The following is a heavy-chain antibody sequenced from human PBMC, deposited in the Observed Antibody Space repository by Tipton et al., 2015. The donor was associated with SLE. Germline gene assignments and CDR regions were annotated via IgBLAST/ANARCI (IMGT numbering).Heavy chain of an antibody. CDR1: GGSFSGYY. CDR2: INHSGST. J-gene: IGHJ3*02. V-gene: IGHV4-34*01. Sequence: CAVYGGSFSGYYWSWIRQPPGKGLEWIGEINHSGSTNYNPSLKSRVTISVDTSKNQFSLKLSSVTAADTAVYCCARSTRPAAFDIWGQGTMVTVSS. CDR3: ARSTRPAAFDI. D-gene: IGHD6-25*01.